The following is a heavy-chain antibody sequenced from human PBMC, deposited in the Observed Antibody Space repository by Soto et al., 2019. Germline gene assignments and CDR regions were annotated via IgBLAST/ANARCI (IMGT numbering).Heavy chain of an antibody. D-gene: IGHD3-3*01. CDR3: ARVQAYYDFWSGYETDAFDY. V-gene: IGHV4-59*01. CDR1: GGSISSYY. Sequence: SETLSLTCTVSGGSISSYYWSWIRQPPGKGLEWIGYIYYSGSTNYNPSLKSRVTISVDTSKNQFSLKLSSVTAADTAVYYCARVQAYYDFWSGYETDAFDYWGQGTLVTVSS. CDR2: IYYSGST. J-gene: IGHJ4*02.